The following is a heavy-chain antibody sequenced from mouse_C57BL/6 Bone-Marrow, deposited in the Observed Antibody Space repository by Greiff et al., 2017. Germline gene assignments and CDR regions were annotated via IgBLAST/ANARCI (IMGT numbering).Heavy chain of an antibody. CDR3: ARHYDYDGYFDV. Sequence: QVQLQQPGAELVMPGASVKLSCKASGYTFTSYWMRWVKQRPGQGLEWIGEIDPSDSYTNYNQKFKGKSTLTVDKSSSTAYMQLSSLTSEDSAVYYCARHYDYDGYFDVWGTGTTVTVSS. CDR1: GYTFTSYW. J-gene: IGHJ1*03. CDR2: IDPSDSYT. V-gene: IGHV1-69*01. D-gene: IGHD2-4*01.